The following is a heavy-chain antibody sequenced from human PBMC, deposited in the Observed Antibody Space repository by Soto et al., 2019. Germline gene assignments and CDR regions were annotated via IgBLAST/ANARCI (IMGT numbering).Heavy chain of an antibody. D-gene: IGHD5-12*01. Sequence: GGSLRLSCAASGLTFSNAWMSWVRQAPGKGLEWVGRIKSKTDAGTTNYAAPVKGRFTISRDDSKNTLYLQMNSLKTEDPAVYYCTTGCGFGYDFGSIFDYWGQGTLVTVSS. CDR1: GLTFSNAW. J-gene: IGHJ4*02. CDR3: TTGCGFGYDFGSIFDY. CDR2: IKSKTDAGTT. V-gene: IGHV3-15*01.